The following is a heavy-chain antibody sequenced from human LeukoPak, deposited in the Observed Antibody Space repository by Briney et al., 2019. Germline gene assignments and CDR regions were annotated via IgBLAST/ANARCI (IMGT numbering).Heavy chain of an antibody. CDR3: AREIVQLWIDF. CDR2: ICSTGKYM. CDR1: GFTLSSHS. J-gene: IGHJ4*02. V-gene: IGHV3-21*01. D-gene: IGHD5-24*01. Sequence: GGSLRLSCAASGFTLSSHSMNWVRQAPGKGLEWVSSICSTGKYMFYADSVRGRFTISRDNAKNSVYLQMNSLRAEDTAVYYCAREIVQLWIDFWGQGTLVTVS.